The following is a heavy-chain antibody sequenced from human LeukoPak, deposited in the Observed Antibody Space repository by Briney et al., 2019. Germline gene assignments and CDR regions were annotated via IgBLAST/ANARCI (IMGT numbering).Heavy chain of an antibody. Sequence: SETLSLTCAVYGWSFSGYYWSWIRQPPGKGLEWVGEINHSGSTNYNPSLKSRVTISVDTSKNQFSLKLSSVTAADTAVYYCARGASAGYSSSWYLSHGSYFQHWGQGTLVTVSS. CDR1: GWSFSGYY. V-gene: IGHV4-34*01. CDR2: INHSGST. D-gene: IGHD6-13*01. CDR3: ARGASAGYSSSWYLSHGSYFQH. J-gene: IGHJ1*01.